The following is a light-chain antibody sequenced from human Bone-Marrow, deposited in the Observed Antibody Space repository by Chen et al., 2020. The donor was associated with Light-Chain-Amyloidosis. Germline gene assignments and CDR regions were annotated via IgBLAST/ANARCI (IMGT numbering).Light chain of an antibody. CDR3: QQYGSSPKT. CDR2: DAS. V-gene: IGKV3-20*01. CDR1: QTVTPSY. Sequence: IVLTKSPGTLSLSPGERATLSCRASQTVTPSYLAWYQQKPGQAPRLLIYDASSRATGIPDRFSGSGSGTDFTLTISRLEPEDFAVYYCQQYGSSPKTFGQGTKVEIK. J-gene: IGKJ1*01.